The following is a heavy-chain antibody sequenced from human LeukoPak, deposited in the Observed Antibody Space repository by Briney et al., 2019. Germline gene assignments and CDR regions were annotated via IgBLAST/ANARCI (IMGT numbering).Heavy chain of an antibody. CDR2: IWFDGTEK. CDR1: GLTFRNYA. D-gene: IGHD3-22*01. CDR3: ARVNGPNSGYYYTLAL. Sequence: PGTSLRLSCAASGLTFRNYAMHWVRQAPGGGLEWVAVIWFDGTEKYYAASVMGRFTISRDSSENTLYLQMNGLRTEDTAVYYCARVNGPNSGYYYTLALWGQGTPVTVSS. V-gene: IGHV3-33*01. J-gene: IGHJ4*02.